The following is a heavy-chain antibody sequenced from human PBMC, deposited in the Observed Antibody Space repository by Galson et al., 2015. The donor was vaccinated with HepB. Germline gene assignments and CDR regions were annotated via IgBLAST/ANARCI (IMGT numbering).Heavy chain of an antibody. CDR1: GFTFSDYY. CDR3: ARERDPTSSGSLLNY. D-gene: IGHD6-6*01. Sequence: SLRLSCAASGFTFSDYYMSWIRQAPGKGLEWVSYISSSSSYTNYADSMKGRFIISRDNAKKSLYLQMNSLRAEGTAIYYCARERDPTSSGSLLNYWGQGTLVTVSS. CDR2: ISSSSSYT. J-gene: IGHJ4*02. V-gene: IGHV3-11*05.